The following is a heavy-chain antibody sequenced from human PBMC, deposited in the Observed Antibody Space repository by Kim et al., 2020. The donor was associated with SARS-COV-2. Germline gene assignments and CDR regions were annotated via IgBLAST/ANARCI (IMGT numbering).Heavy chain of an antibody. V-gene: IGHV3-72*01. CDR3: TRLVRDAAPGEF. D-gene: IGHD1-26*01. Sequence: TEYAASVRGRFTISRDDSRNSLYLQMNSLQTEDSAVYYCTRLVRDAAPGEFWGQGTLVIVFS. CDR2: T. J-gene: IGHJ4*02.